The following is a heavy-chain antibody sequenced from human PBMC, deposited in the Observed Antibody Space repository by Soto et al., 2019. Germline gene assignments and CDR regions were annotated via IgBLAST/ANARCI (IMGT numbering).Heavy chain of an antibody. CDR3: ARFRCSGTNCYTVGWFDP. J-gene: IGHJ5*02. V-gene: IGHV4-30-2*01. Sequence: SETLSLTCAVSGDTISSGDFPWSWIRQAPGKGLEWIGYIYHTGTTYYNPSLKSRATISVDRSKNQFSLKLSSVTAADTAVYYCARFRCSGTNCYTVGWFDPWGQGTLVTVSS. CDR2: IYHTGTT. CDR1: GDTISSGDFP. D-gene: IGHD2-2*02.